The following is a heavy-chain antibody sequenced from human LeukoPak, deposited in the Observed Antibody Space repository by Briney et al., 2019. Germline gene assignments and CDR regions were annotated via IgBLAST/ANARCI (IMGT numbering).Heavy chain of an antibody. J-gene: IGHJ6*03. Sequence: ASVKVSCKASGYTFTGYYMHWVRQAPGQGLEWMGWINPNSGGTNYAQKFQGRVTMTRDTSISTAYMELSRLRSDDTAVYYCARGTYDSSGYYYFGYYYYYMDVWGKGTTVTISS. D-gene: IGHD3-22*01. CDR1: GYTFTGYY. V-gene: IGHV1-2*02. CDR3: ARGTYDSSGYYYFGYYYYYMDV. CDR2: INPNSGGT.